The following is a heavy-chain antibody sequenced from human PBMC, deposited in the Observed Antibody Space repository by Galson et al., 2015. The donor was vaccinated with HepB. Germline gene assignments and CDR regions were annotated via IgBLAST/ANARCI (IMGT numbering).Heavy chain of an antibody. J-gene: IGHJ3*01. Sequence: SLRLSCAASGFSFGSHWMHWVRQAPGKGLVWVSRIKIDGSHTSYADSVKGRFTISRDNAKNTLSLQMNSLRAEDTAVYYCAREQWGADHQSDAFDVWGQGTMVTVS. CDR2: IKIDGSHT. D-gene: IGHD4/OR15-4a*01. CDR3: AREQWGADHQSDAFDV. V-gene: IGHV3-74*01. CDR1: GFSFGSHW.